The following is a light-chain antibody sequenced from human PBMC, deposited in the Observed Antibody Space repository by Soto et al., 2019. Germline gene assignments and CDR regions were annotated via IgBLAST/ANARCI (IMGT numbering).Light chain of an antibody. V-gene: IGLV2-8*01. CDR2: DVT. Sequence: QYVLPHAPSASWSPGHSVTISCTGTSSDIGGYNSVSWYQQHPGKAPKVMIYDVTKRPSGVPDRFSGSKSGNTASLTVSALQAEDEADYYCSSYTDRKNLVFGTGTKV. CDR3: SSYTDRKNLV. J-gene: IGLJ1*01. CDR1: SSDIGGYNS.